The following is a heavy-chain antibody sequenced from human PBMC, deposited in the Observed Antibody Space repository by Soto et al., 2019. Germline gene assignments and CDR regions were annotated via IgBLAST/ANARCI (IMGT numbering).Heavy chain of an antibody. V-gene: IGHV4-34*09. CDR1: GGSFSGYY. D-gene: IGHD6-19*01. J-gene: IGHJ5*02. CDR2: INHSGST. CDR3: AREVAVEEGAAA. Sequence: PSETLSITCAVYGGSFSGYYWSWIRQPPGKGLEWIGEINHSGSTNYNPSLKSRVTISVDTSKNQFSLKLSSVTAADTAVYYCAREVAVEEGAAAWGQGTLVTVS.